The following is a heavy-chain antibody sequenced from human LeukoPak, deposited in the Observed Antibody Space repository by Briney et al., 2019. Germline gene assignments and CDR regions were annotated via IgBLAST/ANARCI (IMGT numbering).Heavy chain of an antibody. CDR3: TTGYDYGDYDYYGMDV. D-gene: IGHD4-17*01. Sequence: GGSLRLSCAASGFTVSSNYMSWVRQAPGKGLEWVGRIKSKTDGGTTDYAAPVKGRFTISRDDSKNTLYLQMNSLKTEDTAVYYCTTGYDYGDYDYYGMDVWGQGTTVTVSS. CDR1: GFTVSSNY. CDR2: IKSKTDGGTT. J-gene: IGHJ6*02. V-gene: IGHV3-15*01.